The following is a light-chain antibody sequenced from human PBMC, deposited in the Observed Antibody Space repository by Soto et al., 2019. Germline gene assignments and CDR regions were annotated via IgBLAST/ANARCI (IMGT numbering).Light chain of an antibody. CDR2: SDN. Sequence: QSVLTQPPSASGTPGQRVTISCYGSSSNIGTNPVQWYLQLPGTAPKLLIYSDNERPSGVPDRFSGSKSGTSASLAISGLQYEDEADYNCATWDDGLYGPVFGGGTKLTVL. V-gene: IGLV1-44*01. J-gene: IGLJ3*02. CDR3: ATWDDGLYGPV. CDR1: SSNIGTNP.